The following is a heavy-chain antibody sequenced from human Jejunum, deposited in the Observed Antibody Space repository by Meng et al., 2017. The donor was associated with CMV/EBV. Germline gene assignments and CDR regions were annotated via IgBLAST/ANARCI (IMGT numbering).Heavy chain of an antibody. CDR1: GDSISSYY. D-gene: IGHD4-17*01. V-gene: IGHV4-4*07. Sequence: GQMQGSGQGLGRPSETLSLTCTVSGDSISSYYWSWIRQPAGKGLEWIGRFYTSGSTNYIPSLKSRVTMSVDTSKNQFSLKLSSVTAADTAVYYCARVGGAQHGDFDFWGQGTLVTVSS. J-gene: IGHJ4*02. CDR3: ARVGGAQHGDFDF. CDR2: FYTSGST.